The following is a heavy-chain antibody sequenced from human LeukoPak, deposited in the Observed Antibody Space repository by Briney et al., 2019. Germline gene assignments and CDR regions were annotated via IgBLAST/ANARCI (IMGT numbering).Heavy chain of an antibody. J-gene: IGHJ5*02. Sequence: PSETLSLTCIVSGGFISSYYWNWIRQPPGKGLGWIGNIFYRGATNYNPSLRSRITMSVDTSKNQFSLKLSSVTAADTAMYYCARARDWSAGSWFDPWGQGILVTVSS. CDR1: GGFISSYY. V-gene: IGHV4-59*01. CDR2: IFYRGAT. CDR3: ARARDWSAGSWFDP. D-gene: IGHD3/OR15-3a*01.